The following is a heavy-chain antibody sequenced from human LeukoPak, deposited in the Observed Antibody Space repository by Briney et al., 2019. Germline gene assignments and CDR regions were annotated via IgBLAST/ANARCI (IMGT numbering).Heavy chain of an antibody. J-gene: IGHJ4*02. D-gene: IGHD1-1*01. V-gene: IGHV4-34*01. CDR1: GGSFSGYY. CDR3: ARFPGFLNRDY. Sequence: SETLSLTCAVYGGSFSGYYGSWIRQPPGKGLEWIGEINHSGSTNYNPSLKSRVTISVDTSKNQLSLKLNSVTAADTAVYYCARFPGFLNRDYWGQGTLVTVSS. CDR2: INHSGST.